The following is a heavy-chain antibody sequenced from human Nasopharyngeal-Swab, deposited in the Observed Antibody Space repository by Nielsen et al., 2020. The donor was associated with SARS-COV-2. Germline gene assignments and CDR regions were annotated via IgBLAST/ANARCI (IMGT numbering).Heavy chain of an antibody. D-gene: IGHD2-15*01. J-gene: IGHJ4*02. CDR2: IRFNSRDI. CDR3: ARTAHTFGHGDM. CDR1: GFAFNIYS. V-gene: IGHV3-21*01. Sequence: GESLKISCSASGFAFNIYSMNWFRQAPGKGLEWVSSIRFNSRDIYYADSVEGRFTISRDNAENSLYLQMNSLRAEDTAVYFCARTAHTFGHGDMWGQGTLGTVSS.